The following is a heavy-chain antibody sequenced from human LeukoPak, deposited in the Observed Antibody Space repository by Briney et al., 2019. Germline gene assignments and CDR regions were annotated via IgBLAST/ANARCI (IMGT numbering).Heavy chain of an antibody. V-gene: IGHV3-21*06. Sequence: PGGSLRLSCAASGFLFGGHAMVWIRQAPGKGLECVSSIHSSATDITYADSVRGRFTISRDNDKNSLFLHMNDLRAEDTAVYYCARAAIRVDFFDSWG. CDR2: IHSSATDI. CDR1: GFLFGGHA. D-gene: IGHD2-21*01. CDR3: ARAAIRVDFFDS. J-gene: IGHJ5*01.